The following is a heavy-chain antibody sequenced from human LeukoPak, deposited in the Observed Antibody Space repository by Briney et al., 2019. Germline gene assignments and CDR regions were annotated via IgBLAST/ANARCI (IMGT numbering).Heavy chain of an antibody. J-gene: IGHJ3*01. D-gene: IGHD2-2*03. CDR3: AKVIGYCSSTSCSLFDDAFDV. Sequence: PGGSLRLSCAASGFSFDDYAMHWVRQAPGKGLEWVSLISGDAGSTYYADSARGRFSISRDNSKNSLFLQMNSLRTEDTASYFCAKVIGYCSSTSCSLFDDAFDVWGQGTMVTVSS. V-gene: IGHV3-43*02. CDR2: ISGDAGST. CDR1: GFSFDDYA.